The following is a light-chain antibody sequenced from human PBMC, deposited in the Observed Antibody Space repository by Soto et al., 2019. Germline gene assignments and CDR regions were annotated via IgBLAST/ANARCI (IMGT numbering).Light chain of an antibody. CDR2: GAS. J-gene: IGKJ2*01. CDR1: QTVTSNY. CDR3: QQYLSLPFT. Sequence: EVVLTQSPGTLSLSPGERATLSCRASQTVTSNYLAWYQQKPGQAPRLLIYGASSRATDIPHRFSGSGSGTDYTLTISRLEPEDFALYYCQQYLSLPFTFGQGTKVDI. V-gene: IGKV3-20*01.